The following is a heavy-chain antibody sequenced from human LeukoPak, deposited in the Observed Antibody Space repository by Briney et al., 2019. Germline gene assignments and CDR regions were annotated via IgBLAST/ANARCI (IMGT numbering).Heavy chain of an antibody. CDR1: SYTFIRYG. Sequence: ASVKVSCKASSYTFIRYGISWVRQAPGQGLEWMGWISAYNGNTNYAQKFQGRVTMTRDTSISTAYMELSRLRSDDTAVYYCARDFTPGYSSGLFQHWGQGTLVTVSS. CDR3: ARDFTPGYSSGLFQH. V-gene: IGHV1-18*01. J-gene: IGHJ1*01. D-gene: IGHD6-19*01. CDR2: ISAYNGNT.